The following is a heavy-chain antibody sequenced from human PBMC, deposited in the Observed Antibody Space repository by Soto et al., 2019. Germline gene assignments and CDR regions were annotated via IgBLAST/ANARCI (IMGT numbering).Heavy chain of an antibody. Sequence: LQLQESGPGLVKPSETLSLTCTVSGGSISSSDYYWAWVRQPPGKGLEWIGSIYYSGATYYNPSLKRRVTISVDTARDQFSLELRSVTAADTAVYYCAGLAIAVAGHRWFDPWGQGILVTVSS. CDR3: AGLAIAVAGHRWFDP. D-gene: IGHD6-13*01. J-gene: IGHJ5*02. CDR2: IYYSGAT. CDR1: GGSISSSDYY. V-gene: IGHV4-39*01.